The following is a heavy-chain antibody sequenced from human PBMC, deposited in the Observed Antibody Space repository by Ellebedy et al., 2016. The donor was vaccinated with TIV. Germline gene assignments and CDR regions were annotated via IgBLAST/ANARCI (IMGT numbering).Heavy chain of an antibody. J-gene: IGHJ5*02. CDR1: GFTVSSNY. CDR2: IYSGGST. CDR3: AKDSDYGDYGGSGWFDP. Sequence: GESLKISXAASGFTVSSNYMSWVRQAPGKGLEWVSVIYSGGSTYYADSVKGRFTISRDNSKNTLYLQMNSLRAEDTAVYYCAKDSDYGDYGGSGWFDPWGQGTLVTVSS. V-gene: IGHV3-53*01. D-gene: IGHD4-17*01.